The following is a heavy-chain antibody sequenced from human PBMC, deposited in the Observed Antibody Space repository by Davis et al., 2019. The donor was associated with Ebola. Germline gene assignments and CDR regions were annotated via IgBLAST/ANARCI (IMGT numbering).Heavy chain of an antibody. D-gene: IGHD3-16*01. J-gene: IGHJ4*02. V-gene: IGHV1-24*01. CDR1: GYTLTELS. CDR2: FDPEDGET. CDR3: ARGERIMITFGGVPPSDY. Sequence: ASVKVSCKVSGYTLTELSMHWVRQAPGKGLEWMGGFDPEDGETIYAQKFQGRVTMTRDTSTSTVYMELSSLRSEDTAVYYCARGERIMITFGGVPPSDYWGQGTLVTVSS.